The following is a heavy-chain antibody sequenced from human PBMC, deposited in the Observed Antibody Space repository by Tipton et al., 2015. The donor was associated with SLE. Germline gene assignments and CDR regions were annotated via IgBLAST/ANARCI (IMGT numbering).Heavy chain of an antibody. J-gene: IGHJ6*02. D-gene: IGHD4-17*01. Sequence: TLSLTCAVYGGSLSDDHWSWIRQSPGMGLEWIGEINHGGSTDYNPSLKSRVTMSVDTPKKEFSLKLSSVTAADTAVYYCARVTTAVTKGTYYDVMDVWGQGTTVTVSS. CDR1: GGSLSDDH. V-gene: IGHV4-34*01. CDR2: INHGGST. CDR3: ARVTTAVTKGTYYDVMDV.